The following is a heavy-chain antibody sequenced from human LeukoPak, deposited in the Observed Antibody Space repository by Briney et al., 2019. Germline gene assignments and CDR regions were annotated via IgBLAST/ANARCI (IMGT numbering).Heavy chain of an antibody. CDR1: RYSISSGYY. Sequence: PSETLSLTCAVSRYSISSGYYWVWIRQPPGKGLEWIGSIYYSGSTYYNPSLKSRVTISVDTSKNQFSLKLSSVTAADTAVYYCARVLIGATMGYYYYMDVWGKGTTVTVSS. J-gene: IGHJ6*03. CDR3: ARVLIGATMGYYYYMDV. CDR2: IYYSGST. V-gene: IGHV4-38-2*01. D-gene: IGHD2-15*01.